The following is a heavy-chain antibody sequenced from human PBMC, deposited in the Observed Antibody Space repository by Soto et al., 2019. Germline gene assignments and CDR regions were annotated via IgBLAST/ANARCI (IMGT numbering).Heavy chain of an antibody. CDR1: GGSISSYD. J-gene: IGHJ6*02. CDR3: ARQGFGPLHGLVDV. V-gene: IGHV4-59*08. D-gene: IGHD3-10*01. Sequence: QVQLQESGPGLVKPSETLSLSCTVSGGSISSYDWSWFRQSPGKRMEWIGYVHHSWGSSYNPYLQSRVAISLDTSKSQFSLKGTSVTATDTAVYYCARQGFGPLHGLVDVWGQGTTVTVSS. CDR2: VHHSWGS.